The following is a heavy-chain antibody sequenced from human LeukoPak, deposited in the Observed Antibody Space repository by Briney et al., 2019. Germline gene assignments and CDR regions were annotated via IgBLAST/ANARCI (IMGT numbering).Heavy chain of an antibody. CDR3: ARGGAYYYVSSGYFDY. CDR2: ISGSGGST. J-gene: IGHJ4*02. CDR1: GFIFSNFA. Sequence: PGGSLRLSCAASGFIFSNFAMSWVCQAPGKELEWVSAISGSGGSTYYADSVKGRFTISRDISKNTLFLRMNSLRAEDTAVYYCARGGAYYYVSSGYFDYWGQGALVTVSS. V-gene: IGHV3-23*01. D-gene: IGHD3-22*01.